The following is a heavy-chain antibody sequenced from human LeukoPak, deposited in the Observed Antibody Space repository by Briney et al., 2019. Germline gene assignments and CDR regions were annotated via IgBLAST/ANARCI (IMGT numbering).Heavy chain of an antibody. CDR2: INPNSSGT. V-gene: IGHV1-2*02. D-gene: IGHD3-10*01. CDR3: ARVHVGFEPPAS. Sequence: GSAKLSFNASGYTFTGYYMHWLRRAPGQGLEWMGWINPNSSGTNYAQKFQGRVTMTRDTSISPAFMELSRLRSDDTAVYYSARVHVGFEPPASWGQGTLVTVSS. J-gene: IGHJ5*02. CDR1: GYTFTGYY.